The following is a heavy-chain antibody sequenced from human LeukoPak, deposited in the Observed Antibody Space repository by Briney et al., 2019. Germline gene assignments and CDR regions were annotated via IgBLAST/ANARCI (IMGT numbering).Heavy chain of an antibody. V-gene: IGHV4-34*01. CDR1: GGPFSGYN. CDR3: AGSIIVATEENWFDP. D-gene: IGHD5-12*01. J-gene: IGHJ5*02. Sequence: SETLSLTCAVYGGPFSGYNWSWIRQPPGKGLEWIGEINHRASTNYNPSFKSRVTISVDTSKNQFSLKLSSVTAADTAVYYCAGSIIVATEENWFDPWGQGTLVTVSS. CDR2: INHRAST.